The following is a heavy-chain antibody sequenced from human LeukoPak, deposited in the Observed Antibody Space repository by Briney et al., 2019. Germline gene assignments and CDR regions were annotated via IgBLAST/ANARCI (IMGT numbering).Heavy chain of an antibody. Sequence: PGGSLRLSCAASGFTFSSYWMHWVRQAPGKGLVWVSRINSDGNSIDYADSVKGRFTISRDNAKNTLYLQMNSLRAEDTAVYYCAKISAVAANPGAFDIWGQGTMVTVSS. V-gene: IGHV3-74*01. D-gene: IGHD6-19*01. CDR3: AKISAVAANPGAFDI. CDR2: INSDGNSI. CDR1: GFTFSSYW. J-gene: IGHJ3*02.